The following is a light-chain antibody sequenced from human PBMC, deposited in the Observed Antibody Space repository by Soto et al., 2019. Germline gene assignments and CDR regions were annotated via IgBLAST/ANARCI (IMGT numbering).Light chain of an antibody. CDR2: DDS. V-gene: IGLV3-21*02. CDR1: NIESKS. J-gene: IGLJ2*01. CDR3: QVWDGLSDHVI. Sequence: SYELTPPPSVSVAPGQTASITCGGNNIESKSVHWYQQRPGQAPVLVVHDDSDRPSGIPERISGSNSGNTATLTISWVEAGDEAEYYCQVWDGLSDHVIFGGGTKLTVL.